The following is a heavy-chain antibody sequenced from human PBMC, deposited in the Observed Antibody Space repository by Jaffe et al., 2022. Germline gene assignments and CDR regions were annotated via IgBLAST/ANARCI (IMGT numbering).Heavy chain of an antibody. J-gene: IGHJ6*03. Sequence: EVQLVESGGGLVKPGGSLRLSCAASGFTFSNAWMSWVRQAPGKGLEWVGRIKSKTDGGTTDYAAPVKGRFTISRDDSKNTLYLQMNSLKTEDTAVYYCTTVDGYCSSTSCYSPYYYYYYMDVWGKGTTVTVSS. CDR1: GFTFSNAW. CDR3: TTVDGYCSSTSCYSPYYYYYYMDV. CDR2: IKSKTDGGTT. D-gene: IGHD2-2*01. V-gene: IGHV3-15*01.